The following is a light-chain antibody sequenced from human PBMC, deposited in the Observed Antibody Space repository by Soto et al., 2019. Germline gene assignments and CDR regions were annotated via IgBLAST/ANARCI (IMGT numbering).Light chain of an antibody. Sequence: QLVLTQPPSASGTPGQRVTISCSVSRSNIGSTFVYWYQQFPGAAPKLLIYMDHQRPSGVPDRFSGSKSDTSASLAISGLRSEDEADSFCAAWDDKLYGVLFGGGTKLTVL. V-gene: IGLV1-47*01. CDR3: AAWDDKLYGVL. CDR2: MDH. CDR1: RSNIGSTF. J-gene: IGLJ2*01.